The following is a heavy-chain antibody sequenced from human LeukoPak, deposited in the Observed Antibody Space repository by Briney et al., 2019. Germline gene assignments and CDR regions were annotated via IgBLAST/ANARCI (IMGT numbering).Heavy chain of an antibody. CDR3: GGGPGY. V-gene: IGHV3-7*01. J-gene: IGHJ4*02. D-gene: IGHD2-15*01. CDR1: AFTFSNYW. Sequence: GGSLRLSCAASAFTFSNYWMRCVRQAPGKGLEWVANINRDGSGKYYVDYVKGRLAISRDNSKNSLYLQMNSLRAGDTAVDYCGGGPGYWGQGTPVSVSS. CDR2: INRDGSGK.